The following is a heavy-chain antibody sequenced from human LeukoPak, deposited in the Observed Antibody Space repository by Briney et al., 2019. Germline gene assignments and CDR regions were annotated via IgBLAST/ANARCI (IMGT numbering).Heavy chain of an antibody. CDR2: ISSYNGNT. CDR1: GYTFTSYG. J-gene: IGHJ4*02. V-gene: IGHV1-18*01. D-gene: IGHD6-13*01. CDR3: ARELAAAGTPSY. Sequence: ASVKVSCKASGYTFTSYGISWVRQAPGQGLEWMGWISSYNGNTNYAQKLQGRVTMTTDTSTSTAYMELRSLRSDDTAVYYCARELAAAGTPSYWGQGTLVTVSS.